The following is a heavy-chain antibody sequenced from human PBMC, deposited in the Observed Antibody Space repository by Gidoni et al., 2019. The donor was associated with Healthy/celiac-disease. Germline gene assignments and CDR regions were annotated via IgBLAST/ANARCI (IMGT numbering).Heavy chain of an antibody. CDR3: ARGPYYYGSGWPSYYYYGMDV. CDR1: GGSFSGYY. CDR2: INHSGST. D-gene: IGHD3-10*01. Sequence: QVQLQQWGAGLLKPSETLSLTCAVYGGSFSGYYWSWIRQPPGKGLEWIGEINHSGSTNYKPSLKSRVTISVDTSKNQFSLKLSSVTAADTAVYYCARGPYYYGSGWPSYYYYGMDVWGKGTTVTVSA. V-gene: IGHV4-34*01. J-gene: IGHJ6*04.